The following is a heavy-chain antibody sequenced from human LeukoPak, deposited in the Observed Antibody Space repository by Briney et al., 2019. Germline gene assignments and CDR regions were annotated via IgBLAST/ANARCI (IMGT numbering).Heavy chain of an antibody. J-gene: IGHJ4*02. D-gene: IGHD3-3*01. Sequence: GGSLRLSCAASGFIFSSYAMSWVRQAPGKGLEWVSNVVVSGGGTYYADSVKGRFTISRDNSKNTLYLQMNSLRAEDTAVYYCAKHYSDFWSGFSVWGQGTLVTVSS. CDR1: GFIFSSYA. CDR3: AKHYSDFWSGFSV. CDR2: VVVSGGGT. V-gene: IGHV3-23*01.